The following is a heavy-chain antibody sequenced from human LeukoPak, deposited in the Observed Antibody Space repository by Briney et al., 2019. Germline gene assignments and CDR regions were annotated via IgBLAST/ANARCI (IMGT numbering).Heavy chain of an antibody. J-gene: IGHJ5*02. D-gene: IGHD5-18*01. CDR1: GYSISSGYS. Sequence: SETLSLTCTVSGYSISSGYSWGWIRQPPGKGLEWIGSISHSGSTYYNPSLKRRVTISVDTSKNQFSLQLSSVTAADTAVYFCARMDTAMVEGPWGQGTLVTVSS. CDR2: ISHSGST. V-gene: IGHV4-38-2*02. CDR3: ARMDTAMVEGP.